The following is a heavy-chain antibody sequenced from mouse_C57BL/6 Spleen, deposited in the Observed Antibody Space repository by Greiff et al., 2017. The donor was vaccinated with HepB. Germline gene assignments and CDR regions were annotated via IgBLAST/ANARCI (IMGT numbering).Heavy chain of an antibody. CDR1: GFTFSSYG. Sequence: DVKLVESGGDLVKPGGSLKLSCAASGFTFSSYGMSWVRQTPDKRLEWVATISSGGSYTYYPDSVKGRFTISRDNAKNTLYLQMSSLKSEDTAMYYCAREVQSTTGYFDYWGQGTTLTVSS. V-gene: IGHV5-6*02. CDR3: AREVQSTTGYFDY. J-gene: IGHJ2*01. CDR2: ISSGGSYT. D-gene: IGHD1-1*01.